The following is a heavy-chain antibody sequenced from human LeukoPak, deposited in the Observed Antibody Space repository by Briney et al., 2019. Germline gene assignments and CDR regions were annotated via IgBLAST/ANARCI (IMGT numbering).Heavy chain of an antibody. J-gene: IGHJ3*02. CDR2: ISYDGSNK. Sequence: PGGSLRLSCAASGFTFSSYGMHWVRQAPGKGLEWVAVISYDGSNKYYVDSVKGRFTISRDNAKNSLYLQMNSLRAEDTAVYYCARGWHNWNDVGAFDIWGQGTMVTVSS. CDR3: ARGWHNWNDVGAFDI. V-gene: IGHV3-30*03. D-gene: IGHD1-20*01. CDR1: GFTFSSYG.